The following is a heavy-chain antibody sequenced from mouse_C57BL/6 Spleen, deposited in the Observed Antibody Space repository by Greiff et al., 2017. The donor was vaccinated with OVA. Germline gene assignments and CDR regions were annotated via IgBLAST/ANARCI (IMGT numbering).Heavy chain of an antibody. J-gene: IGHJ3*01. D-gene: IGHD2-3*01. CDR3: TEDGYQQGLFAY. Sequence: VQLQQSGAELVRPGASVKLSCTASGFNIKDDYMHWVKQRPEQGLEWIGWIDPENGDTEYASKFQGKATITADTSSNTAYLQLSSLTSEDTAVYYGTEDGYQQGLFAYWGQGTLVTVSA. V-gene: IGHV14-4*01. CDR2: IDPENGDT. CDR1: GFNIKDDY.